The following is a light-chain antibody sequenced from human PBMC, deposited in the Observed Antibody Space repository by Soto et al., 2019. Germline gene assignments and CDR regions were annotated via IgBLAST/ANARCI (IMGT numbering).Light chain of an antibody. CDR1: SSDIGTYNY. Sequence: QSVLTQPASVSGSPGQSITVSCTRTSSDIGTYNYVSWYQQHPGKAPKVIIYEVNNRPSGVSNRFSGSKSGNTASLTISGLQAEDEADYYCASFTTSSTRVFGTGTKVTVL. CDR2: EVN. CDR3: ASFTTSSTRV. V-gene: IGLV2-14*01. J-gene: IGLJ1*01.